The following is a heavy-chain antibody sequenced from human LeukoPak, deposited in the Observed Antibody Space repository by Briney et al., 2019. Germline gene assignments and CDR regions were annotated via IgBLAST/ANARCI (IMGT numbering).Heavy chain of an antibody. CDR1: GGSFSGYY. CDR3: ARISSSGSYSDAFDI. Sequence: SETLSLTCAVYGGSFSGYYWSWIRQPPGKGLEWIGEINHSGSTNYNPSLESRVTISVDTSKNQFSLKLSSVTAADTAVYYCARISSSGSYSDAFDIWGQGTMVTVSS. V-gene: IGHV4-34*01. D-gene: IGHD3-22*01. J-gene: IGHJ3*02. CDR2: INHSGST.